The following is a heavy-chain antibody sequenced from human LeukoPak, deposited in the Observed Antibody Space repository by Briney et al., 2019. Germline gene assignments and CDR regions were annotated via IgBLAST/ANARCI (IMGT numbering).Heavy chain of an antibody. D-gene: IGHD1-26*01. CDR1: GGTFSSYA. V-gene: IGHV1-69*01. Sequence: ASVKVSCKASGGTFSSYAISWVRQAPGQGLEWMGGIIRIFGTANYAQKFQGRVTITADESTSTAYMELSSLRSEDTAVYYCARDGGGATSGYWGQGTLVTVSS. CDR2: IIRIFGTA. CDR3: ARDGGGATSGY. J-gene: IGHJ4*02.